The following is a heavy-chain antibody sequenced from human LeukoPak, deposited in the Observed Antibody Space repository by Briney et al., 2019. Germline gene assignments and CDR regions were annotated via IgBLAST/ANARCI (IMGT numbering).Heavy chain of an antibody. Sequence: GGSLRLSCAASGFTFSSYEMSWVRQAPGKGLEWVSVIYSGGSTYYADSVKGRFTISRDNSKNTLYLQMNSLRAEDTAVYYCATTYYYGSGYYYYMDVWGKGTTVTISS. CDR1: GFTFSSYE. CDR2: IYSGGST. D-gene: IGHD3-10*01. CDR3: ATTYYYGSGYYYYMDV. V-gene: IGHV3-53*01. J-gene: IGHJ6*03.